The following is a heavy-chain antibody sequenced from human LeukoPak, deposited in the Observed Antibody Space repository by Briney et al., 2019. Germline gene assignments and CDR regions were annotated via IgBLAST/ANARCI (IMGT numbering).Heavy chain of an antibody. V-gene: IGHV4-34*01. CDR3: ARRYGNYSRPFDY. Sequence: SETLSLTCAVYGGSFSGYYWSWIRQPPGKGLEWIGEINHSGSTNYNPSLKSRVTISVDTSKNQFSLKLSSVTAADTAVYYCARRYGNYSRPFDYWGQGTLVTVSS. J-gene: IGHJ4*02. D-gene: IGHD4-11*01. CDR1: GGSFSGYY. CDR2: INHSGST.